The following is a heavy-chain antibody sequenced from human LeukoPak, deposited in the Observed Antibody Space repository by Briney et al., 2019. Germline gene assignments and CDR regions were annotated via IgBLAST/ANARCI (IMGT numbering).Heavy chain of an antibody. CDR3: ARDFGSGFWSGPSD. CDR1: GGSISSYY. D-gene: IGHD3-3*01. J-gene: IGHJ4*02. V-gene: IGHV4-59*01. CDR2: IYYSGST. Sequence: SETLSLTCTVSGGSISSYYWSWIRQPPGKGLEWIGYIYYSGSTNYNPSLKSRVTISVDTSKNQFSLKLSSVTAADTAVYYCARDFGSGFWSGPSDWGQGTLVTVSS.